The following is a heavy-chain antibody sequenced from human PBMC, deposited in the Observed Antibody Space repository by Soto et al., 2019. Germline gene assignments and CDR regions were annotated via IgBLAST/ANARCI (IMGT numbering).Heavy chain of an antibody. CDR1: GFTFSSYD. D-gene: IGHD1-20*01. Sequence: EVQLVESGGGLVQPGGSLRLSCAASGFTFSSYDMHWVRQATGKGLEWVSAIGTAGDTYYPGSVKGRFTISRENAKNSLYLQMNSLRAGDTAVYYCARAKAEDNWNDEVYYFDYWGQGTLVTVSS. CDR2: IGTAGDT. J-gene: IGHJ4*02. V-gene: IGHV3-13*04. CDR3: ARAKAEDNWNDEVYYFDY.